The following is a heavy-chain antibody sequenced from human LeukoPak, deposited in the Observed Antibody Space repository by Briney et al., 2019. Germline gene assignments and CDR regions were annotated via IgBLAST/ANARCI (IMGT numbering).Heavy chain of an antibody. J-gene: IGHJ4*02. V-gene: IGHV3-7*01. D-gene: IGHD4-17*01. CDR3: AKENTKTPFRPGEATVTKGYFDY. CDR2: IKQDGSEK. Sequence: GGSLRLSCVASGFTFSNYWMSWVRQAPGKGLEWVANIKQDGSEKYYMGSVKGRFTISRDNAKNSLYLQMNSLGAEDTAVYYCAKENTKTPFRPGEATVTKGYFDYWGQGILVTVSA. CDR1: GFTFSNYW.